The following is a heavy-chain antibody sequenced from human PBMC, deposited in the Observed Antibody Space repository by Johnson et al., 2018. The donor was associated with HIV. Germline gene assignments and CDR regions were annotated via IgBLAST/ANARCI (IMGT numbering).Heavy chain of an antibody. CDR1: GFSFSDYY. Sequence: QVQLVESGGGLVKPGGSLRLSCAASGFSFSDYYMSWIRQAPGKGLEWVSYISGSGTNIYYADSVKGRFTISRDNAKKSLFLQMNSLRAEDTAVYDCARASYYYGSADSWGQGTMVTVSS. V-gene: IGHV3-11*04. CDR2: ISGSGTNI. J-gene: IGHJ3*02. D-gene: IGHD3-10*01. CDR3: ARASYYYGSADS.